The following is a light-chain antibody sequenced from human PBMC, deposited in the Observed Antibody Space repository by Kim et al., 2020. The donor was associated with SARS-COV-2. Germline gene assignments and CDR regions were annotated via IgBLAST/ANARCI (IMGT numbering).Light chain of an antibody. J-gene: IGLJ2*01. Sequence: VSPRQTASMTCSGDKLGHKYTSWYQHKPGQAPLLVMYQDTKRPSGIPERFSGSNSGNTATLTISGTQAMDEADYYCQAWDSSTAVVFGGGTKLTVL. CDR1: KLGHKY. V-gene: IGLV3-1*01. CDR3: QAWDSSTAVV. CDR2: QDT.